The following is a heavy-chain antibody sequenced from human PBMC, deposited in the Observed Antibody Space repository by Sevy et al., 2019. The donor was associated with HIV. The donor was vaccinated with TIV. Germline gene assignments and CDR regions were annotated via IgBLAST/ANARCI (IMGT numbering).Heavy chain of an antibody. J-gene: IGHJ4*02. CDR2: LNWDSGSV. CDR1: GFTFDDFA. V-gene: IGHV3-9*01. CDR3: AKDCGAKGIGVVAN. D-gene: IGHD3-3*01. Sequence: GGSLRLSCAASGFTFDDFAMHWVRQVPGKGLEWVSGLNWDSGSVAYADSVKGRFAISRDKAKNALFLQMNSLRAEDKGLDYCAKDCGAKGIGVVANWGRGIQVTVSS.